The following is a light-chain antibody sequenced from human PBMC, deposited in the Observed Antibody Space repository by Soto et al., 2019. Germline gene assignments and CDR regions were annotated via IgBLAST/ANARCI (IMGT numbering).Light chain of an antibody. CDR3: QQYGSSPIT. J-gene: IGKJ5*01. CDR2: DAY. Sequence: IVLTQSPGTLSLSPGERATLSCRASQSVSSSYLAWYQQKPGQAPMLLIYDAYSRATGSPDRFNGSGSGTDFTLTISSLEHEDFAVYYCQQYGSSPITFGQGTRLEN. V-gene: IGKV3-20*01. CDR1: QSVSSSY.